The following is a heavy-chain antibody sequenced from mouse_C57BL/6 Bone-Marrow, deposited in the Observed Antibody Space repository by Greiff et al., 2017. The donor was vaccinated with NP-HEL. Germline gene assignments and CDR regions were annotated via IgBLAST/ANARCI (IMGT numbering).Heavy chain of an antibody. CDR3: ARLGTPVVATPYYLNN. CDR1: GYAFSSYW. Sequence: QVQLKQSGAELVKPGASVKISCKASGYAFSSYWMNWVKQRPGKGLEWIGQIYPGDGDTNYNGKFKGKATLTADKSSSTAYMPLSSLTSEDSAVFFGARLGTPVVATPYYLNNGGQGTTLTVSS. D-gene: IGHD1-1*01. CDR2: IYPGDGDT. V-gene: IGHV1-80*01. J-gene: IGHJ2*01.